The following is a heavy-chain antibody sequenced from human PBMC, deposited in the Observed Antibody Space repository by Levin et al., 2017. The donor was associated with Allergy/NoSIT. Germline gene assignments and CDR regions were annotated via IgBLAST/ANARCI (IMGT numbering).Heavy chain of an antibody. Sequence: GESLKISCAASGFAFNNAWMTWVRQAPGKGLEWVGRIKSKIDGGATDYAAPVKGRFTISRDDSKDTLNLQMNSLKTEDTAVYYCTTPNYDFWSGYYDRFDPWGQGTLVTVSS. J-gene: IGHJ5*02. CDR2: IKSKIDGGAT. V-gene: IGHV3-15*01. CDR3: TTPNYDFWSGYYDRFDP. CDR1: GFAFNNAW. D-gene: IGHD3-3*01.